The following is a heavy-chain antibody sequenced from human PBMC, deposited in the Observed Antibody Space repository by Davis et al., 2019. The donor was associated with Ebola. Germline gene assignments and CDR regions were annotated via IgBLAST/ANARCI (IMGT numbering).Heavy chain of an antibody. Sequence: ASVKVSCKASGYTFTSYGINWVRQAPGQGLEWVGWISAYNSNTNYAQKLQGRVTMTTDTSTSTAYMELRSLRSDDTAVYYCASRYSGSYYLTAFDIWGQGTMVTVSS. V-gene: IGHV1-18*01. D-gene: IGHD1-26*01. CDR3: ASRYSGSYYLTAFDI. CDR1: GYTFTSYG. CDR2: ISAYNSNT. J-gene: IGHJ3*02.